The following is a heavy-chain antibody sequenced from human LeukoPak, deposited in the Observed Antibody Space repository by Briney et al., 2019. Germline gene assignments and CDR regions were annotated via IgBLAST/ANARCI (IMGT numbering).Heavy chain of an antibody. V-gene: IGHV3-23*01. CDR3: AKSLFTSATGTGRAFHI. CDR2: ISASGDVT. CDR1: GFTFDDYA. J-gene: IGHJ3*02. Sequence: GSLRLSCAASGFTFDDYAMHWVRQAPGKGLEWVSGISASGDVTFHADPVKGRFTISRDNSKNTLYLQMTSLRAEDTAEYYCAKSLFTSATGTGRAFHIWGQGTMVTVSS. D-gene: IGHD1-1*01.